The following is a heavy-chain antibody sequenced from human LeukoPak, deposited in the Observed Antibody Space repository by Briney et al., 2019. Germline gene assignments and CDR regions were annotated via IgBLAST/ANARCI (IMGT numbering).Heavy chain of an antibody. CDR1: GFTFSSYS. D-gene: IGHD3-3*01. CDR3: ARSRSTIFGVFMVGVWFDP. Sequence: GGSLRLSCAASGFTFSSYSMNWVRQAPGKGLEWVSSISSSSSYIYYADSVKGRSTISRDNAKNSLYLQMNSLRAEDTAVYYGARSRSTIFGVFMVGVWFDPWGQGTLVTVSS. J-gene: IGHJ5*02. V-gene: IGHV3-21*01. CDR2: ISSSSSYI.